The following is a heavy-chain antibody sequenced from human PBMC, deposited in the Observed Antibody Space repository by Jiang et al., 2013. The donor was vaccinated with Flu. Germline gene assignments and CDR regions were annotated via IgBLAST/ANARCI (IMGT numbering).Heavy chain of an antibody. CDR1: GYTFRSYA. J-gene: IGHJ4*02. CDR2: ISGYNGNT. D-gene: IGHD6-19*01. CDR3: ARSYRSGWSTFDL. Sequence: SGAEVKKPGASVKVSCKASGYTFRSYAISWVRQAPGQGLEWMGWISGYNGNTNYTQSLQGRVLMTRDTSTTTAYMELTSLRSDDTAVYYCARSYRSGWSTFDLWGQGTLVTVSS. V-gene: IGHV1-18*04.